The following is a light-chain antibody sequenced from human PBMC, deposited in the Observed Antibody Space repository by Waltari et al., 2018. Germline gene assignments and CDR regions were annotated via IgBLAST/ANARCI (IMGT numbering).Light chain of an antibody. CDR3: HQYYATPPDGKT. J-gene: IGKJ1*01. CDR2: WAS. CDR1: QSVLYSSNNKNY. V-gene: IGKV4-1*01. Sequence: DIVMTQSPDSLAVSLGERATINCKSSQSVLYSSNNKNYLAWYQQKAGQPPKLRIYWASTRGAGVPDRFRGSGSWTDFTLTISSLQAEDVAVYYCHQYYATPPDGKTFGQGTKVEIK.